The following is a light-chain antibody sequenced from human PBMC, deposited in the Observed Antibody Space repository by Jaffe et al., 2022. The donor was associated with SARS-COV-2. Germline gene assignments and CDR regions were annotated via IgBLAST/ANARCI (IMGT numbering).Light chain of an antibody. V-gene: IGLV1-47*01. CDR2: RSN. J-gene: IGLJ3*02. Sequence: QSVLTQPPSASGTPGQRVTISCSGNSSNIGSNFVYWYQQLPGKAPKLLIYRSNQRPSGVPDRFSGSRSGTSASLAISGLRSEDEADYCCAAWDDSLSGPVFGGGTKLTVL. CDR1: SSNIGSNF. CDR3: AAWDDSLSGPV.